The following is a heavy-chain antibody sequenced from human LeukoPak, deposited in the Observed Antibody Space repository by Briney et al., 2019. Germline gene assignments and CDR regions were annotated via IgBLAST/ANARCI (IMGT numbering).Heavy chain of an antibody. J-gene: IGHJ6*03. V-gene: IGHV3-30*02. Sequence: PGGSLRLSCAASGFTFSTCGMHWVRQAPGQGLEWVAFIRYGGSDIYYGDSVKGRFTISRDNSKNTLYLQMNSLRGEDTAAYYCAKEPYSSVYYFYYMDVWGKGTTVTVSS. CDR3: AKEPYSSVYYFYYMDV. CDR2: IRYGGSDI. CDR1: GFTFSTCG. D-gene: IGHD6-25*01.